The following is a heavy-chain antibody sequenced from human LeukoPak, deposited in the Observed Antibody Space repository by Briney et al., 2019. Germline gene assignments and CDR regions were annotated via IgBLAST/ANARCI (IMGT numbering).Heavy chain of an antibody. CDR2: ISYDGSNK. D-gene: IGHD3-22*01. CDR1: GFTFSSYG. J-gene: IGHJ3*02. V-gene: IGHV3-33*05. CDR3: ARGGYDSRGYYFNAFDI. Sequence: GGSLRLSCAASGFTFSSYGMHWVRQAPGKGLEWVAVISYDGSNKYYADSVEGRFTISRDNAQNSLYVQMNSLRAEDAAVYYCARGGYDSRGYYFNAFDIWGQGTMVTVSS.